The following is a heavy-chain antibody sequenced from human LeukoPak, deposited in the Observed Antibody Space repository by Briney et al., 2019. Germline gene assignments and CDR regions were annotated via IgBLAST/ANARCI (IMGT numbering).Heavy chain of an antibody. V-gene: IGHV3-9*01. CDR3: AKDGYSSSWYWFDP. D-gene: IGHD6-13*01. Sequence: GGSLRLSCAASRFTFDDYAMHWVRQAPGKGLEWVSGISWNSGSIGYADSVKGRFTISRDNAKNSLYLQMNSLRAEDTALYYCAKDGYSSSWYWFDPWGQGTLVTVSS. J-gene: IGHJ5*02. CDR1: RFTFDDYA. CDR2: ISWNSGSI.